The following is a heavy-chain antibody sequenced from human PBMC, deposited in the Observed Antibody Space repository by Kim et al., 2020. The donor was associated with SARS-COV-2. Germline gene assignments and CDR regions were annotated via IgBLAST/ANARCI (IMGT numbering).Heavy chain of an antibody. Sequence: GGSLRLSCAASGFTFSSYSMNWVRQAPGKGLEWVSYISSSSSTIYYADSVKGRFTISRDNAKNSLYLQMNSLRAEDTAVYYCARDVSSWWEVGFDYWGQGTLFSVSS. D-gene: IGHD6-13*01. J-gene: IGHJ4*02. CDR1: GFTFSSYS. CDR2: ISSSSSTI. V-gene: IGHV3-48*04. CDR3: ARDVSSWWEVGFDY.